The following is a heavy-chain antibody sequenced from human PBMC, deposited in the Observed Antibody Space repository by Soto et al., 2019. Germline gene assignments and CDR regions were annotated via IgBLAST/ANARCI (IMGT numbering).Heavy chain of an antibody. CDR3: ARGAPGGYYVAV. CDR2: VKYDGTIT. V-gene: IGHV3-74*01. Sequence: EVQLVESGGGSVQPGESLRLSCAASGFPFSSYWIHWVRQAPGKGLVWVSRVKYDGTITNYADSLRGRLTISRDNAKNTVYLQMNSLRVEDTAVYYCARGAPGGYYVAVWGKGTTVTVSS. D-gene: IGHD6-13*01. J-gene: IGHJ6*03. CDR1: GFPFSSYW.